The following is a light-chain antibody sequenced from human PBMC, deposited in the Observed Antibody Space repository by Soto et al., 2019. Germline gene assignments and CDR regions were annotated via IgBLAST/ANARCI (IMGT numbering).Light chain of an antibody. V-gene: IGKV3-15*01. CDR2: GAS. Sequence: EIVLTQSPGTLSLSPGERATFSCRASQSVSSNLAWYQQKPGQAPRLLIYGASTRATGIPARFSGSGSGTEFTLTISSLQPEDFATYYCQQYNSYPWTFGQGTKVDIK. CDR1: QSVSSN. CDR3: QQYNSYPWT. J-gene: IGKJ1*01.